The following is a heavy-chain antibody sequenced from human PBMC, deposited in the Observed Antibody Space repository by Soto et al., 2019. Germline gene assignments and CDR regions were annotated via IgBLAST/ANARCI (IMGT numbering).Heavy chain of an antibody. V-gene: IGHV1-69*12. CDR2: IIPVFGTP. J-gene: IGHJ6*02. CDR1: GGSLNNYG. Sequence: QVQVVQSGAEVKKPGSSVKVSCKASGGSLNNYGISWVRQAPGQGLEWMGGIIPVFGTPHYAQKFQDRVTITADESTSTVYMEVSSLTSEDTAVYYCARGDATKIVVTTYYGLDVWGQGTTVTVSS. D-gene: IGHD3-22*01. CDR3: ARGDATKIVVTTYYGLDV.